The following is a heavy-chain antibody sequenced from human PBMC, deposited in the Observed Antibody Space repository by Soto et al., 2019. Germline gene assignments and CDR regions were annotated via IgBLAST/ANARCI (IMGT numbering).Heavy chain of an antibody. J-gene: IGHJ6*02. Sequence: QITLKESGPTLVKPTQTLTLTCTCSGFSLSSTGVGVGWIRQPPGKALEWLALIHWDDDKRYSPSVKSRVTITQDIARNPVILAMTNMDPVDSATYYCVHFRRDGCNYLTSYYYYGLDVWGQGTTVTVSS. CDR3: VHFRRDGCNYLTSYYYYGLDV. CDR2: IHWDDDK. CDR1: GFSLSSTGVG. D-gene: IGHD5-12*01. V-gene: IGHV2-5*02.